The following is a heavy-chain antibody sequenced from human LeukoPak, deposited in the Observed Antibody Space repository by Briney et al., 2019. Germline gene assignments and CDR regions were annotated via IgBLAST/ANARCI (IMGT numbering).Heavy chain of an antibody. CDR1: GFTFSSYW. J-gene: IGHJ4*02. D-gene: IGHD3-22*01. CDR3: ARRINYYDSSGYYYVRYFDS. Sequence: PGESLRLSCAASGFTFSSYWMYWVRQAPGKGPVWVARINTDGSSLNYADSVKGRFTISRDNAKNTLYLQMNSLGAEDTAVYYCARRINYYDSSGYYYVRYFDSWGQGTLVAVSS. CDR2: INTDGSSL. V-gene: IGHV3-74*01.